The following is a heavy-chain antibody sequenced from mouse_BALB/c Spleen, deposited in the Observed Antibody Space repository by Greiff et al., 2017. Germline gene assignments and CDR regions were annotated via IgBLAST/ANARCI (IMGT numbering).Heavy chain of an antibody. CDR3: ARDGKGSFDY. D-gene: IGHD2-1*01. CDR2: ISTYYGDA. V-gene: IGHV1S137*01. J-gene: IGHJ2*01. CDR1: GYTFTDYA. Sequence: QVQLKESGAELVRPGVSVKISCKGSGYTFTDYAMHWVKQSHAKSLEWIGVISTYYGDASYNQKFKGKATMTVDKSSSTAYMELARLTSEDSAIYYCARDGKGSFDYWGQGTTLTVSS.